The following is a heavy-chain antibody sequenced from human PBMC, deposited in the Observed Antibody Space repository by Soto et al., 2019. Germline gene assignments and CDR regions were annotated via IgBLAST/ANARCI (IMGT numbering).Heavy chain of an antibody. CDR3: ARDLSWGSNWYYYMDV. CDR1: GFILSDCA. D-gene: IGHD7-27*01. V-gene: IGHV3-48*01. J-gene: IGHJ6*03. Sequence: EVQLVESGGGLVQPGGSLRLSCATSGFILSDCAINWVRQARGKGLAGVAYISSSSSVIDYADSVKGRFTVSRDNARNSLYLQMNSLRAEDTAVYYCARDLSWGSNWYYYMDVWGKGTTVTVSS. CDR2: ISSSSSVI.